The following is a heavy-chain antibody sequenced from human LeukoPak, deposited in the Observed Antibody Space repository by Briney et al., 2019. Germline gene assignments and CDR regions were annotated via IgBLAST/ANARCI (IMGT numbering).Heavy chain of an antibody. J-gene: IGHJ6*03. V-gene: IGHV1-69*06. CDR2: IIPIFGTA. Sequence: ASVKVSCKASGGTFSSYAISWVRQAPGQGLEWMGGIIPIFGTANYAQKFQGRVTITADKSTSTAYMELSSLRAEDTAVYYCARVLRYCSGGNCYSGGLGYMDVWGKGTTVTISS. D-gene: IGHD2-15*01. CDR1: GGTFSSYA. CDR3: ARVLRYCSGGNCYSGGLGYMDV.